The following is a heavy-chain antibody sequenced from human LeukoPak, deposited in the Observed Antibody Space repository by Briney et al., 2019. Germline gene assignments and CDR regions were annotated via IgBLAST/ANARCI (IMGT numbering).Heavy chain of an antibody. D-gene: IGHD4/OR15-4a*01. Sequence: ASVKVSCKASGYTFTGYYMHWVRQAPGQGLEWMGRINSNSGGTNYEQKFQGRVTMTTDTSISTAYMELSRLRSDDTAVYYCASGRDYGGKLCYFDYWGQGTLVTVSS. J-gene: IGHJ4*02. CDR1: GYTFTGYY. CDR2: INSNSGGT. V-gene: IGHV1-2*06. CDR3: ASGRDYGGKLCYFDY.